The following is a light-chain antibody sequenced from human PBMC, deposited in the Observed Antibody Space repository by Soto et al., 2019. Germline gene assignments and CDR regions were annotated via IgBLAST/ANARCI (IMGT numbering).Light chain of an antibody. J-gene: IGKJ4*01. CDR3: QQYNSYSPTT. V-gene: IGKV1-5*03. CDR2: KAS. CDR1: QSISSW. Sequence: DIQMTQSPSTLSASVGDRVTITCRASQSISSWLAWYQQKPGKAPKLLIYKASSLESGVPSRFSGSGSGTEFTLTISSLQPDDCATYYCQQYNSYSPTTFGGGTKVEIK.